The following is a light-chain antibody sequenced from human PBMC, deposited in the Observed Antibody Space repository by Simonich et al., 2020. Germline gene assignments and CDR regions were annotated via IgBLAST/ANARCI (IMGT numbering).Light chain of an antibody. CDR3: QQYYSTPYT. V-gene: IGKV4-1*01. J-gene: IGKJ2*01. Sequence: DIVMTQSPDSLAVSLGERATIHCKSSQSVLYSSNNKNYLAWYQQKPGQPPRLLIYWASTRESGVPDRFSGSGSGTDFPLTISSLQAEDVAVYYCQQYYSTPYTFGQWTKLEIK. CDR2: WAS. CDR1: QSVLYSSNNKNY.